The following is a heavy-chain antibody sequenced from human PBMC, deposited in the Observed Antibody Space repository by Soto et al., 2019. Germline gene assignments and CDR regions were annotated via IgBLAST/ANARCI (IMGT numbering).Heavy chain of an antibody. Sequence: GESLKISCKGSGYSFTNYWIGWVCQMPGKGLEWMGIIYPGDSETRYSPAFQGQVTISADKSISTAYLQWSTLKASDSAMYFCARIRLPRRFEPWGQGTLVTVSS. D-gene: IGHD2-21*01. J-gene: IGHJ5*02. CDR1: GYSFTNYW. V-gene: IGHV5-51*01. CDR3: ARIRLPRRFEP. CDR2: IYPGDSET.